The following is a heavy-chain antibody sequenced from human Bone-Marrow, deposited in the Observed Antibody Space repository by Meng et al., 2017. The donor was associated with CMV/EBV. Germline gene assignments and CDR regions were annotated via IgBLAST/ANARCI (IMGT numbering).Heavy chain of an antibody. CDR2: IDISSHTI. Sequence: ETLSLTCAASGFTFSNYNMKWVRQAPGKGLEWISHIDISSHTIYYADSVKGRFTISRDNAKNSLYLQMNSLRAEDTAVYYCARRDDSSGWYRYCGMDVWGQGITVTVSS. V-gene: IGHV3-48*04. J-gene: IGHJ6*02. D-gene: IGHD6-19*01. CDR3: ARRDDSSGWYRYCGMDV. CDR1: GFTFSNYN.